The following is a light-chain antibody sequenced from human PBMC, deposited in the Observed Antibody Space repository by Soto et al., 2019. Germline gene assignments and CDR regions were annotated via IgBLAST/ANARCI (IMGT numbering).Light chain of an antibody. V-gene: IGLV2-14*03. Sequence: QSVLTQPASVSGSPGQSITISCTGTSSDVGTYNYVSWYQHHPGKAPKLMIYDVSYRPSGVSNRFSGSKSGNTASLTISGLQAEDEADYYCSSYTTSSTVLFGGGTKLTVL. CDR3: SSYTTSSTVL. J-gene: IGLJ2*01. CDR2: DVS. CDR1: SSDVGTYNY.